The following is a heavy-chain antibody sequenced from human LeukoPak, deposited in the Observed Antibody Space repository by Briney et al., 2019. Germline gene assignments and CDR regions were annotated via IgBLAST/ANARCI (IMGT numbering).Heavy chain of an antibody. CDR3: ARGVQQLENFDY. V-gene: IGHV4-59*01. CDR1: GGSISSYY. Sequence: PSEALSLTCTVSGGSISSYYWSWIRQPPGKGLEWIGYIYYSGSTNYNPSLKSRVTISVDTSKNQFSLKLSSVTAADTAVYYCARGVQQLENFDYWGQGTLVTVSS. D-gene: IGHD6-13*01. J-gene: IGHJ4*02. CDR2: IYYSGST.